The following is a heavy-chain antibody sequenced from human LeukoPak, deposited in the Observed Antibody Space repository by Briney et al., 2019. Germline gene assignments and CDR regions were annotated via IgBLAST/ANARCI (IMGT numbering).Heavy chain of an antibody. D-gene: IGHD5-18*01. V-gene: IGHV3-74*01. CDR1: GFSFSTQR. J-gene: IGHJ4*02. Sequence: GGSLRLSCAASGFSFSTQRMHWVRQAPGKGLVWVSYINIDERITGYADSVKGRFTISRDNAKTTLYLQMNSLRAEDTAIYYCARARGDSSPASRYFDYWGQGAPVTVSS. CDR2: INIDERIT. CDR3: ARARGDSSPASRYFDY.